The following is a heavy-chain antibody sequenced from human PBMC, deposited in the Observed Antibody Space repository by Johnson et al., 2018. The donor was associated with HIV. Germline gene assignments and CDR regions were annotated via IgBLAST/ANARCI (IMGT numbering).Heavy chain of an antibody. CDR1: GFTVSSNY. V-gene: IGHV3-53*01. D-gene: IGHD1-26*01. Sequence: VQLVESGGGLIQPGGSLRLSCAASGFTVSSNYMSWVRQAPGKGLEWVSVIYSGGSTYYADSVKGRFTISRDNSKNTLYLQMNSLRAEDTAVDYCAREDSGSKSLGAFDIWGQGTMVTVSS. J-gene: IGHJ3*02. CDR3: AREDSGSKSLGAFDI. CDR2: IYSGGST.